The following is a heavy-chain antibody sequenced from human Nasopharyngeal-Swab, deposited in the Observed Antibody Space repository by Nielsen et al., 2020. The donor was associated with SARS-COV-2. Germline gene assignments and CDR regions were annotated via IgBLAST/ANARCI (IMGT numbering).Heavy chain of an antibody. CDR1: GGSFSTYA. V-gene: IGHV1-69*13. CDR2: IIPSFSRG. Sequence: SVKSCKASGGSFSTYAFSWVRQAPGQGLEWMGGIIPSFSRGNYAQKFQDRVTITADEATSTAYMELSSLRSEDTAVYYCARDVHGGSWVFDYWGQGTLVTVSS. J-gene: IGHJ4*02. D-gene: IGHD2-15*01. CDR3: ARDVHGGSWVFDY.